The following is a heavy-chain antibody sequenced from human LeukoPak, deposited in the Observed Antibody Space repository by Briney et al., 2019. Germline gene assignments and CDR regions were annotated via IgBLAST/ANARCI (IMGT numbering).Heavy chain of an antibody. V-gene: IGHV4-4*07. CDR1: GGSISSYY. J-gene: IGHJ4*02. D-gene: IGHD3-22*01. CDR3: ARDRRPYYYDSSGYYYFDY. CDR2: IYTSGST. Sequence: PSETLSLTCTVSGGSISSYYWSWIRQPAGKGLEWVGRIYTSGSTNYNPSPKSRVTMSVDTSKNQFSLKLSSVTAADTAVYYCARDRRPYYYDSSGYYYFDYWGQGTLVTVSS.